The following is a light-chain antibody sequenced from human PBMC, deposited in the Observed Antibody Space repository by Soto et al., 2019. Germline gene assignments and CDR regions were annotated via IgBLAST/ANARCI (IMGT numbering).Light chain of an antibody. CDR1: QSVSTN. J-gene: IGKJ4*01. Sequence: EIVMTQSPATLSVSPGERATLSCRASQSVSTNLAWYQQRPGQAPRLVIHGASTRAVGIPARFSGSGSGTEFTLTISGLQSEDFAVYYCQHYSELPLPSGGGTTVEIQ. CDR2: GAS. V-gene: IGKV3-15*01. CDR3: QHYSELPLP.